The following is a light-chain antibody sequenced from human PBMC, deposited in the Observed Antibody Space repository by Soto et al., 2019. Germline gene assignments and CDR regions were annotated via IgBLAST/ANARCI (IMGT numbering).Light chain of an antibody. CDR1: SSNIGAGYD. J-gene: IGLJ2*01. V-gene: IGLV1-40*01. CDR2: SDN. Sequence: QSVLTQPPSVSGAPGQRVTISCTGSSSNIGAGYDVHWYQQLPGTAPKLLIYSDNNRPSGVPDRFSGSKSGTSASLAITGLQAEDEADFYCQSYDNRLSAYVVFGGGTQRTVL. CDR3: QSYDNRLSAYVV.